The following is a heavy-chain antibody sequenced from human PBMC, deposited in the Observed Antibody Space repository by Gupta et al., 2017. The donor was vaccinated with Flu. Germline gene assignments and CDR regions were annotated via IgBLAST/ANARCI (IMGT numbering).Heavy chain of an antibody. J-gene: IGHJ4*02. Sequence: LQLQESGPGLVKPAETLWRSWTVSGCSIGSSSYYSVWIRQPPGKELAWIGSIYYSGSTYYNPFLKCRVTISVDTSKNQFSLKLSYVTAEDTAVYYWARHDSSGYSAHFDYWGQGTMVTVSS. D-gene: IGHD3-22*01. CDR1: GCSIGSSSYY. CDR2: IYYSGST. V-gene: IGHV4-39*01. CDR3: ARHDSSGYSAHFDY.